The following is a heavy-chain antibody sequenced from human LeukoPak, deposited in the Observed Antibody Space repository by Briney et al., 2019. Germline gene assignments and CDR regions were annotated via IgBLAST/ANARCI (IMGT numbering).Heavy chain of an antibody. CDR3: ARDNSPITGTMFFDY. Sequence: SETLSLTCTVSGGSISSGSYYWSWIRQPAGKGLEWIGRIYTSGSTNYNPSLKSRVTISVDTSKNQFSLKLSSVTAADTAVYYCARDNSPITGTMFFDYWGQGTLVTVSS. J-gene: IGHJ4*02. CDR2: IYTSGST. V-gene: IGHV4-61*02. D-gene: IGHD1-7*01. CDR1: GGSISSGSYY.